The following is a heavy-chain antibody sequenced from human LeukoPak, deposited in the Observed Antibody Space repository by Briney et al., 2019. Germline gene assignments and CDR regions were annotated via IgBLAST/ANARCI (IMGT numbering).Heavy chain of an antibody. CDR1: GFTFGDYA. Sequence: GRCLRLSCAASGFTFGDYAMHWVRQAPGKGLEWVSGISWNSGSIGYADSVKGRFTISRDNAKNSLYLQMNSLRAEDTALYYCAKANDILTGYLNGGFDYWGQGTLVTVSS. J-gene: IGHJ4*02. V-gene: IGHV3-9*01. D-gene: IGHD3-9*01. CDR3: AKANDILTGYLNGGFDY. CDR2: ISWNSGSI.